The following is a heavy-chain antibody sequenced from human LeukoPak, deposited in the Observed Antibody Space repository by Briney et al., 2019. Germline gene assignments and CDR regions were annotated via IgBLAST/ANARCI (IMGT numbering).Heavy chain of an antibody. CDR2: ISGSGGST. V-gene: IGHV3-23*01. D-gene: IGHD2-2*02. Sequence: GGSLRLSCAASGFTFSSYAMTWVRQTPGKGLEWVSAISGSGGSTYYADSVKGRFTISRDNSKDTLFLQLNSLTAADTAMYFCAKASVAIPQYCNSWGQGTLVTVSS. CDR1: GFTFSSYA. CDR3: AKASVAIPQYCNS. J-gene: IGHJ5*02.